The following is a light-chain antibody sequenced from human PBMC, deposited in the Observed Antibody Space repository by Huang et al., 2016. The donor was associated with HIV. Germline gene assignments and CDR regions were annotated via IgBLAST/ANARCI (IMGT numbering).Light chain of an antibody. CDR1: QSLFYRYNNKND. CDR2: WAS. CDR3: QQYYYTPLT. Sequence: DIVMTQSPDSLTVSLGWRATIHWKSSQSLFYRYNNKNDLAWYQQKPGQSPKLLMYWASTRESGVPDRFRGSGSGTEFTLTISSPQAEDVAIYYCQQYYYTPLTFGQGTKLEIK. V-gene: IGKV4-1*01. J-gene: IGKJ2*01.